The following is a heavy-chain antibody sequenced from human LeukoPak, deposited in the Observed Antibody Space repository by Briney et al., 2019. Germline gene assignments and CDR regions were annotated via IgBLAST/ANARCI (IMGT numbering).Heavy chain of an antibody. CDR2: IYYSGST. CDR1: GGSISSYY. D-gene: IGHD6-19*01. J-gene: IGHJ4*02. Sequence: SETLSLTCTVSGGSISSYYWSWIRQPPGKGLEWIGYIYYSGSTNYNPSLKSRVTISVDTSKNQFSLKLSSVTAADTAVYYCARGSYPGWYNGEFDYWGQGTLVPVSS. CDR3: ARGSYPGWYNGEFDY. V-gene: IGHV4-59*01.